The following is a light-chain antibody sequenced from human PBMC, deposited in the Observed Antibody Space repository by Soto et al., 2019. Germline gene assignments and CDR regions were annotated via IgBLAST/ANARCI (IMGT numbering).Light chain of an antibody. CDR3: CSYPTL. CDR2: DVS. J-gene: IGLJ2*01. V-gene: IGLV2-11*01. CDR1: SGDVGAYNY. Sequence: QSALTQPRSVSGSPGQSVTISCSGTSGDVGAYNYVSWYQQCPGKAPKLLIYDVSKRPSGVHDRFSGSKSGYTASLTISGLQAEDEADYYCCSYPTLFGRGTKVTVL.